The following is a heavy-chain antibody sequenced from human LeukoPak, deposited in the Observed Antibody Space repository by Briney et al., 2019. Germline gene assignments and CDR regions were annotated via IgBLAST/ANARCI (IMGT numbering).Heavy chain of an antibody. CDR1: GYTFTGYY. J-gene: IGHJ4*02. D-gene: IGHD1-26*01. Sequence: ASVKVSCKASGYTFTGYYMHWVRQAPGRGLEWMGRINPNNGATNYAQKLQGRVTITGDTSISTAYMELSSLRSDDTAAYYCTRESGSYHGNDYWGQGTLVTVSS. V-gene: IGHV1-2*06. CDR2: INPNNGAT. CDR3: TRESGSYHGNDY.